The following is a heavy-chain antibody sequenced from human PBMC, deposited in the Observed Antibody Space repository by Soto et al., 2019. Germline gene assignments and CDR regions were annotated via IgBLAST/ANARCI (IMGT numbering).Heavy chain of an antibody. CDR3: AKGWIQLWLELDY. D-gene: IGHD5-18*01. CDR1: GFTFSSYG. V-gene: IGHV3-30*18. CDR2: ISYDGSNK. J-gene: IGHJ4*02. Sequence: GGSLRLSCAASGFTFSSYGMHWVRQAPGKGLEWVAVISYDGSNKYYADSVKGRFTISRDNSKNTLYLQMNSLRAEDTAVYYCAKGWIQLWLELDYWGQGTLVTVSS.